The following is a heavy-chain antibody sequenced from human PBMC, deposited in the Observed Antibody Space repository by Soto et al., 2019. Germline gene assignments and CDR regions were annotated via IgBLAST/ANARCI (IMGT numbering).Heavy chain of an antibody. J-gene: IGHJ5*02. V-gene: IGHV4-59*01. CDR2: IYYSGST. Sequence: KPXGTLSLTCTVSGGSISSYYWSWIRQPPGKGLEWIGYIYYSGSTNYNPSLKSRVTISVDTSKNQFSLKLSSVTAADTAVYYCARGIAAAALDPWGQGTLVTVSS. CDR3: ARGIAAAALDP. D-gene: IGHD6-13*01. CDR1: GGSISSYY.